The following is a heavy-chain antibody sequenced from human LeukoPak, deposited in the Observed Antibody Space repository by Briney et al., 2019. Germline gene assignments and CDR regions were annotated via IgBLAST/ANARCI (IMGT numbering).Heavy chain of an antibody. CDR3: AREASEIVVVTRRS. V-gene: IGHV3-48*03. J-gene: IGHJ4*02. Sequence: GGSLRLSCAASGFTFSSYEMNWVRQAPGKGLEWVSCISSSGSTIYYADTVKGRFTISRGNAKNSLYLQMNRLRAEDTAVYCCAREASEIVVVTRRSWGQGTLVTVSS. D-gene: IGHD3-22*01. CDR2: ISSSGSTI. CDR1: GFTFSSYE.